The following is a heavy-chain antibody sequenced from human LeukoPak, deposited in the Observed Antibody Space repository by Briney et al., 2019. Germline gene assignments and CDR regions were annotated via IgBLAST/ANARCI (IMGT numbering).Heavy chain of an antibody. CDR1: GGYISSYY. V-gene: IGHV4-4*07. CDR3: ASGGRGSYYVVFDY. CDR2: IYTSGST. D-gene: IGHD1-26*01. Sequence: SETLSLTCTVSGGYISSYYWSWIRQPAGKGLEWIGRIYTSGSTNYNPSLKSRVTMSVDTSKNQFSLKLSSVTAADTAVYYCASGGRGSYYVVFDYWGQGTLVTVSS. J-gene: IGHJ4*02.